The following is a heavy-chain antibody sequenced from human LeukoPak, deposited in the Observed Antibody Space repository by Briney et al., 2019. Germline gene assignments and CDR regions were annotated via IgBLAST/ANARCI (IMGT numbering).Heavy chain of an antibody. V-gene: IGHV3-33*01. CDR2: ISYDGSNK. J-gene: IGHJ4*02. Sequence: GGSLRLPCAASGFTFSSYAMHWVRQVPGKGLEWVALISYDGSNKYYADSVKGRFTISRDNSKNTLYLQVNSLRAEDTAVYYCARRGYDSSGYYSSPEGRAYYFDSWGQGTLVTVSS. D-gene: IGHD3-22*01. CDR3: ARRGYDSSGYYSSPEGRAYYFDS. CDR1: GFTFSSYA.